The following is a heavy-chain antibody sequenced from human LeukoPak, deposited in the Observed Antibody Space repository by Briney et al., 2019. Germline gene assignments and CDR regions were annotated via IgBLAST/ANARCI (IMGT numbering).Heavy chain of an antibody. CDR1: GYTFTSFG. V-gene: IGHV1-18*01. Sequence: ASVKVSCKASGYTFTSFGISWVRQAPRQGLEWMGWISAYNGNTNSAQKLQGRVTMTTDTSTSTAFMELRSLRSDDTAVYYCARDIPLYSSSSPLDYWGQGTLVTVSS. J-gene: IGHJ4*02. CDR2: ISAYNGNT. D-gene: IGHD6-13*01. CDR3: ARDIPLYSSSSPLDY.